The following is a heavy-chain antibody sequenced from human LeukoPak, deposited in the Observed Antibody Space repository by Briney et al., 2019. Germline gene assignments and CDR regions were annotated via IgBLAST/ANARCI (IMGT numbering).Heavy chain of an antibody. J-gene: IGHJ6*03. V-gene: IGHV3-7*01. D-gene: IGHD1-26*01. CDR1: GFTFSSYW. CDR2: IKQDGSEK. CDR3: ARDMGLKWEPFMDV. Sequence: GGSLRLSCAASGFTFSSYWMSWVRQAPGKGGEWGANIKQDGSEKYYVDSVKGRFTISRDNAKNSLYLQMNSLRAEDTAVYYCARDMGLKWEPFMDVWGKGTTVTVSS.